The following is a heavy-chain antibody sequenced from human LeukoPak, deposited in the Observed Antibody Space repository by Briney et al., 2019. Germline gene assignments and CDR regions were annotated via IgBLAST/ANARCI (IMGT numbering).Heavy chain of an antibody. V-gene: IGHV1-3*01. CDR1: GYTFTSYA. CDR2: INAGNGNT. CDR3: ASAPFGEFHYYGMDV. Sequence: ASVKVSCKASGYTFTSYAMHWVRQAPGQRLEWMGWINAGNGNTKYSQKFQGRVTITRDTSASTAYMELSSLRSEDTAVYYCASAPFGEFHYYGMDVWGQGTTVTVSS. D-gene: IGHD3-10*01. J-gene: IGHJ6*02.